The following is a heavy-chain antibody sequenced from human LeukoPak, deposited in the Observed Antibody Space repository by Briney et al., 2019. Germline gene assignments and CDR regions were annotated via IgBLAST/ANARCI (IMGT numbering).Heavy chain of an antibody. CDR2: INPNSGGT. D-gene: IGHD3-10*01. V-gene: IGHV1-2*02. Sequence: GASVKVSCEASGYTFTGYYMHWVRQAPGQGLEWMGWINPNSGGTNYAQKFQGRVTMTRDTSISTAYMELSRLRSDDTAVYYCARESHSDPSFDYWGQGTLVTVSS. CDR3: ARESHSDPSFDY. J-gene: IGHJ4*02. CDR1: GYTFTGYY.